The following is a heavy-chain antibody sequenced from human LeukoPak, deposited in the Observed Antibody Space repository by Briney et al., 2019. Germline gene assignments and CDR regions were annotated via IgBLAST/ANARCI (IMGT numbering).Heavy chain of an antibody. Sequence: SVKVSCKASGGTFSSYAISWVRQAPGQGLEWMGRIIPIFGTANYAQEFQGRVTITTDESTSTAYMELSSLRSEDTAVYYCARAEREQLAQWDYWGQGTLVTVSS. CDR3: ARAEREQLAQWDY. D-gene: IGHD6-6*01. CDR2: IIPIFGTA. CDR1: GGTFSSYA. J-gene: IGHJ4*02. V-gene: IGHV1-69*05.